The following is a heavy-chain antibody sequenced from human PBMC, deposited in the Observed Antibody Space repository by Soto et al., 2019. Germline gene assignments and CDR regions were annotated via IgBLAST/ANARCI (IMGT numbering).Heavy chain of an antibody. CDR3: AHTVRLKQWLVFPGY. CDR2: IYWDDDK. D-gene: IGHD6-19*01. Sequence: QITLKESGPTLVKPTQTLTLTCTFSGFSLSTSGVGVGWIRQPPGKALEWLALIYWDDDKRYSPSLKSRLTIXXDXSXXQVVLTMTNMDPVDTATYYGAHTVRLKQWLVFPGYWGQGTLVTVSS. J-gene: IGHJ4*02. CDR1: GFSLSTSGVG. V-gene: IGHV2-5*02.